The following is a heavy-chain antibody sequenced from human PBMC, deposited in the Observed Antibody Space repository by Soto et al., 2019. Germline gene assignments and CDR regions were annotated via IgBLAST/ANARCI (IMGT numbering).Heavy chain of an antibody. J-gene: IGHJ6*02. D-gene: IGHD3-3*01. V-gene: IGHV1-69*06. CDR2: IIPIFGTA. CDR1: GDSFTSYA. Sequence: QVQLVQSGAEVKKPGSSVKVSCKASGDSFTSYAISWVRQAPGQGLECMGGIIPIFGTANYAQKFQGRVTITADNSTSPAYMELSSLRSEDTAVDYCASVITIFEVTAYYGRDVLGQGTTVTVSS. CDR3: ASVITIFEVTAYYGRDV.